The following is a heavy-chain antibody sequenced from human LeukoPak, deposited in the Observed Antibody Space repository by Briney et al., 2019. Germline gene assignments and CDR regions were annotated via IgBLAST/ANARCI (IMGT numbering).Heavy chain of an antibody. CDR2: IIPIFGTA. CDR1: GGTFSSYA. Sequence: GASVKVSCKASGGTFSSYAISWVRQAPGQGLEWMGGIIPIFGTANYAQKFQGRVTITTDESTSTAYMELSSLGSEDTAVYYCARRGLHGEAFDIWGQGTMVTVSS. CDR3: ARRGLHGEAFDI. D-gene: IGHD4-11*01. V-gene: IGHV1-69*05. J-gene: IGHJ3*02.